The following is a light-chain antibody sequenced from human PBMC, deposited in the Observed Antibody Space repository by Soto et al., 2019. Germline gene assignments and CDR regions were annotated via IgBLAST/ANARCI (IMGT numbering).Light chain of an antibody. V-gene: IGKV3-15*01. CDR1: QSISTN. Sequence: EVVMTQSPATLSVSPGERATLSCRASQSISTNLAWYQQKHGQAPRLLIYAASARATGIPARFSGSGSGTEFTLTISSLQSEDFAVYYCQQYDTWPPITFGQGTRLGIK. J-gene: IGKJ5*01. CDR3: QQYDTWPPIT. CDR2: AAS.